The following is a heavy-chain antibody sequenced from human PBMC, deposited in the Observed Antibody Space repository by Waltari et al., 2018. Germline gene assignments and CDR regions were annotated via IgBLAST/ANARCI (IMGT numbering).Heavy chain of an antibody. Sequence: QVQLQESGPGLVKPSQPLSLTCTVSGGSISRGSYYWSWIRQPAGKGLEWIGRIYTSGSTNYNPSLKSRVTISVDTSKNQFSLKLSSVTAADTAVYYCARDTTYYYGSGSIYWGQGTLVTVSS. J-gene: IGHJ4*02. CDR2: IYTSGST. D-gene: IGHD3-10*01. CDR1: GGSISRGSYY. V-gene: IGHV4-61*02. CDR3: ARDTTYYYGSGSIY.